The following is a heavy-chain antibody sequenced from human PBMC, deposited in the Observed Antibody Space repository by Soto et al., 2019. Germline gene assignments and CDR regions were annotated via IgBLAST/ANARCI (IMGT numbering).Heavy chain of an antibody. D-gene: IGHD6-19*01. Sequence: QVQLQHWGAGLLKPSETLSLTCAVYGGSFSGYYWSWIRQPPGKGVEWFGEINHSGSTNYNPSLKSRVTISVDTSKTQFSLKLSSVTAADTAVYYCARRLFSGWSNQTRGYFQHWGQGTLVTVSS. CDR2: INHSGST. CDR1: GGSFSGYY. J-gene: IGHJ1*01. V-gene: IGHV4-34*01. CDR3: ARRLFSGWSNQTRGYFQH.